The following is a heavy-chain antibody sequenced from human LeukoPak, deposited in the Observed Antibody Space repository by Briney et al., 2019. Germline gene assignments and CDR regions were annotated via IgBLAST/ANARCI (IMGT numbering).Heavy chain of an antibody. CDR1: GFTFSHHG. D-gene: IGHD5-24*01. CDR2: IKEDGTET. V-gene: IGHV3-7*03. CDR3: AKEGRSLQTY. J-gene: IGHJ4*02. Sequence: GGSLRLSCATSGFTFSHHGMSWVRLAPGKGLEWVANIKEDGTETYYVDSVKGRFTISRDNAKNSLYLQMNSLRVEDTAVYYCAKEGRSLQTYWGQGTLVTVSS.